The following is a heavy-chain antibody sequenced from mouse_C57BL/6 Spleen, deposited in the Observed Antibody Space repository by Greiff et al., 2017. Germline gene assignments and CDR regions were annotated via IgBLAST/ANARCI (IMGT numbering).Heavy chain of an antibody. CDR2: IYPGDGDT. CDR3: ARRCCDDYFDY. D-gene: IGHD2-13*01. J-gene: IGHJ2*01. V-gene: IGHV1-80*01. CDR1: GYAFSSYW. Sequence: QVQLKESGAELVKPGASVKISCKASGYAFSSYWMNWVKQRPGKGLEWIGQIYPGDGDTNYNGKFKGKATLTADKYSSTAYMQLSSLTSEDSAVYFCARRCCDDYFDYWGQGTTLTVSS.